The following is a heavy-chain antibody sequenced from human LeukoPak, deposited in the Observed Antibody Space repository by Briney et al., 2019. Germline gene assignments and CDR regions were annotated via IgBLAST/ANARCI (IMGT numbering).Heavy chain of an antibody. CDR3: AREAMVRGVDFDY. J-gene: IGHJ4*02. CDR2: ISAYNGNT. Sequence: ASVTVSCKASGYTFTSYGISWVRQAPGQGLEWMGWISAYNGNTSYAQKLQGRVTMTTDTSTSTAYMELRGLRSDDTAVYYCAREAMVRGVDFDYWGQGTLVTVSS. D-gene: IGHD3-10*01. CDR1: GYTFTSYG. V-gene: IGHV1-18*04.